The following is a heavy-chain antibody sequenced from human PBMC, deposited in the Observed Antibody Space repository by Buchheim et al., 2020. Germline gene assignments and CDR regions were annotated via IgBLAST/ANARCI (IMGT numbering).Heavy chain of an antibody. CDR1: GFTFSSYG. V-gene: IGHV3-30*18. J-gene: IGHJ6*02. CDR3: AKGSGGSHKYGMDV. D-gene: IGHD2-15*01. Sequence: QVQLVESGGGVVQPGRSLRLSCAASGFTFSSYGMHWVRQAPGKGLEWVAVISYDGSNKYYADSVKGRFTISRDNSKNTLYLQMNSLRAEDTAVYYCAKGSGGSHKYGMDVWGQGTT. CDR2: ISYDGSNK.